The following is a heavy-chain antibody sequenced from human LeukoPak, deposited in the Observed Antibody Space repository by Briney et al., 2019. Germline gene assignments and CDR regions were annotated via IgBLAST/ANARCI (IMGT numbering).Heavy chain of an antibody. J-gene: IGHJ4*02. CDR3: AGYGSGSYYKAFDF. CDR2: IYYTGSS. Sequence: SETLPLTCTVSDDSISSSSSYWSWIRQPPGKGLEWIGYIYYTGSSYYNPSLKSRATTSIDMSKNQFSLKLSSVTAADTAVYYCAGYGSGSYYKAFDFWGQGILVTVSS. V-gene: IGHV4-61*01. D-gene: IGHD3-10*01. CDR1: DDSISSSSSY.